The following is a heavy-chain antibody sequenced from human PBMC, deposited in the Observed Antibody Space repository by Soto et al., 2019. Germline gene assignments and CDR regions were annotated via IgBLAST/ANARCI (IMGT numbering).Heavy chain of an antibody. CDR3: AKEDFVVVPAAIDPYFYYGMGV. Sequence: PGGSLRLSCAASGFTFSSYAMRWVRQSTGKGLEWVCPISGSGVSTYYAASVKGRYTISRDNSKNTLYLQMNSLRAEDTAVYYCAKEDFVVVPAAIDPYFYYGMGVWGQGPTGTVSS. CDR1: GFTFSSYA. J-gene: IGHJ6*02. D-gene: IGHD2-2*01. V-gene: IGHV3-23*01. CDR2: ISGSGVST.